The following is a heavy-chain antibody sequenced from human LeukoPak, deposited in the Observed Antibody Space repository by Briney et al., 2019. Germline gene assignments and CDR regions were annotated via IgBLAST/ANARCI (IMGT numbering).Heavy chain of an antibody. Sequence: ASVKVSCKASGYTFTGYYMHWVRQAPGQGLEWMGWINPNSGGTNYAQKFQGRVTMTRDTSISTAYMELSRLRSDDTAVYYCARDLGFGDHVHYWGQGTLVTVSS. D-gene: IGHD3-10*01. V-gene: IGHV1-2*02. J-gene: IGHJ4*02. CDR1: GYTFTGYY. CDR2: INPNSGGT. CDR3: ARDLGFGDHVHY.